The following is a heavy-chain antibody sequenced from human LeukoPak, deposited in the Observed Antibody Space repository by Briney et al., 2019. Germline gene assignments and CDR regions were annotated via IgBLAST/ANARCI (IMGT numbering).Heavy chain of an antibody. J-gene: IGHJ4*02. Sequence: NPSETLSLTCTVSGGSISSGGYYWSWIRQPPGKGLEWIGYIYYSGSTNYNPSLKSRVTISVDTSKNQFSLKLSSVTAADTAVYYCARAGLRRDGYNFNPAGIFDYWGQGTLVTVSS. D-gene: IGHD5-24*01. V-gene: IGHV4-61*08. CDR3: ARAGLRRDGYNFNPAGIFDY. CDR1: GGSISSGGYY. CDR2: IYYSGST.